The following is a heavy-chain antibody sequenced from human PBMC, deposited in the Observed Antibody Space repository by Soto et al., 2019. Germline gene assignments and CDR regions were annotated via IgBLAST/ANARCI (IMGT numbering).Heavy chain of an antibody. CDR1: GGSISSYY. D-gene: IGHD4-17*01. J-gene: IGHJ4*02. CDR3: ARVTVYFDY. Sequence: QVQLQESGPGLVKPSETLSLTCTVSGGSISSYYWSWIRQPPGKGLEWIGYIYYSGSTNYNPSLKSRVTISVDTSKNQFSLKLSSVTAADTAVYYWARVTVYFDYWGQGTLVTVSS. V-gene: IGHV4-59*01. CDR2: IYYSGST.